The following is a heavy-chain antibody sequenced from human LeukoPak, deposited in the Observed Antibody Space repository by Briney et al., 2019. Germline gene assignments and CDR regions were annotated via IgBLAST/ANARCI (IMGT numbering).Heavy chain of an antibody. V-gene: IGHV1-69*05. CDR1: GSTFSSYA. CDR2: IIPIFGTA. Sequence: SVTVSCKASGSTFSSYAISWVRQAPGQGLEWMGRIIPIFGTANYAQKFQGRVTITTDESTSTAYMELSSLRSEDTAVYYCASRAHYDSSGSFDYWGQGTLVTVSS. D-gene: IGHD3-22*01. CDR3: ASRAHYDSSGSFDY. J-gene: IGHJ4*02.